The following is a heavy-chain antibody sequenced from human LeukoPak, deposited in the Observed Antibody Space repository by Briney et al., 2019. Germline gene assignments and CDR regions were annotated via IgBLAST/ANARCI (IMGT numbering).Heavy chain of an antibody. Sequence: GGSLRLSCAVSGFTLSSYAMSWVRQAPGKGLEWVSSISSSSSYIYYADSVKGRFTISRDNAKNSLYLQMNSLRAEDTAVYYCARELDGYYYMDVWGKGTTVTVSS. CDR1: GFTLSSYA. CDR3: ARELDGYYYMDV. V-gene: IGHV3-21*01. D-gene: IGHD5-24*01. J-gene: IGHJ6*03. CDR2: ISSSSSYI.